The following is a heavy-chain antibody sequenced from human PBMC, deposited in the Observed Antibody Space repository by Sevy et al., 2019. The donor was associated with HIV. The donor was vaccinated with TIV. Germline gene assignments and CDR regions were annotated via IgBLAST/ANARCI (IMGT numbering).Heavy chain of an antibody. Sequence: GGSLRLSCAASGFTFSTYWMSWVRQAPGQGLEWVANIKQDGSEKFYVHSVKGRFTISRDNAQNSLYLQMNSLRTEDTAVYYCARDRVSPYYDSSGNTYYYYYGMDVWGQGTTVTVSS. D-gene: IGHD3-22*01. J-gene: IGHJ6*02. CDR3: ARDRVSPYYDSSGNTYYYYYGMDV. CDR1: GFTFSTYW. CDR2: IKQDGSEK. V-gene: IGHV3-7*01.